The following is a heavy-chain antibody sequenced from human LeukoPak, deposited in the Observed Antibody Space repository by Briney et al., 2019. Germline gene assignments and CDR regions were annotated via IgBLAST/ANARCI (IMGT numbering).Heavy chain of an antibody. CDR3: AKVRARPYYFDY. D-gene: IGHD4-17*01. J-gene: IGHJ4*02. Sequence: GGSLRLSCAASGFTFSSYAMSWVRQAPGKGLEWVSAISGSGGSTYYADSVKGRFTISRDNSKNTLYLQMNSLRAEDTAVCYCAKVRARPYYFDYWGQGTLVTVSS. V-gene: IGHV3-23*01. CDR1: GFTFSSYA. CDR2: ISGSGGST.